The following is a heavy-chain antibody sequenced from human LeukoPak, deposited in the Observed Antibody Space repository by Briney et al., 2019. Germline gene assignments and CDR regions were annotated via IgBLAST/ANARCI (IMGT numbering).Heavy chain of an antibody. CDR1: GGTFSSYA. Sequence: SVKVSCKASGGTFSSYAISWVRQAPGQGLEWMGRIIPIFGTANYAQKFQGRVTITTDESTSTAYMELGSLRSEDTAVYYCARDSSPYCSGGSCYRVEPWGQGTLVTVSS. CDR2: IIPIFGTA. D-gene: IGHD2-15*01. CDR3: ARDSSPYCSGGSCYRVEP. V-gene: IGHV1-69*05. J-gene: IGHJ5*02.